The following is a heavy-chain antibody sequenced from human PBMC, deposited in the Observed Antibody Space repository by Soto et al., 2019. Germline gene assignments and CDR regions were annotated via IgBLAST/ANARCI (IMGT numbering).Heavy chain of an antibody. CDR2: IIPVVRTT. CDR1: GDTFTTNS. D-gene: IGHD2-8*01. J-gene: IGHJ4*02. CDR3: ARGLLYATTYFDY. V-gene: IGHV1-69*06. Sequence: QVQLVQSGAEVKKPGSSVKVSCKASGDTFTTNSLNWVRQAPGQGLEWMGGIIPVVRTTKYAQKYQDRVTITGDKSTNRADMELSSLRSDDTAVYYCARGLLYATTYFDYWGQGTPVTVSS.